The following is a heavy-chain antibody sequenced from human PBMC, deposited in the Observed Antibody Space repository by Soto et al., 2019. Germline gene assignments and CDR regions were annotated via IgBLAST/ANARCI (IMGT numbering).Heavy chain of an antibody. CDR2: ISSSSSYI. J-gene: IGHJ4*02. V-gene: IGHV3-21*06. D-gene: IGHD3-16*01. CDR1: GFTLSSYS. Sequence: EVQLVESGGGLVKPGGSLRLSCAASGFTLSSYSMNWVRQAPGKGLEWVSSISSSSSYIYYADSVKGRFTISRDNAKTPLSRQMCSPRAEESGVYYCVRDWGGEGTFDYWGQGTVVTVSS. CDR3: VRDWGGEGTFDY.